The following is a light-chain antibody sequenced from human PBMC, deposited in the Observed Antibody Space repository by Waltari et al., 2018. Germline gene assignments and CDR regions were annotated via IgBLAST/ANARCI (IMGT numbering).Light chain of an antibody. J-gene: IGKJ3*01. CDR1: QDISNY. CDR2: DAS. V-gene: IGKV1-33*01. CDR3: QQYDSWFT. Sequence: DIQMTQSPSSLSASVGDRVTITCQASQDISNYLNWYQQKPGKAPKLLIYDASNLETGVPSRFSGSGSGTDFTFTISSLQPEDIATYYCQQYDSWFTFGPGTKVDIK.